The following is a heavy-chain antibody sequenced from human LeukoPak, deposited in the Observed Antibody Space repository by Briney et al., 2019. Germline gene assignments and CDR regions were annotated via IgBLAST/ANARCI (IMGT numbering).Heavy chain of an antibody. Sequence: GASVKVSCKASGYTFTSYGISWVRQAPGQGLEWVGWISANNGDTNFAQKLQDRVTMTTDTSTSTAYMELRSLRSDDTAVYYCARAHFDWLLGIDYWGQGTLVTVSS. CDR1: GYTFTSYG. J-gene: IGHJ4*02. D-gene: IGHD3-9*01. CDR2: ISANNGDT. V-gene: IGHV1-18*04. CDR3: ARAHFDWLLGIDY.